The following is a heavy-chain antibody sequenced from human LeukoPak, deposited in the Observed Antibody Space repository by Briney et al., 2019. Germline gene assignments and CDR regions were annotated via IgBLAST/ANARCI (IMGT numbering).Heavy chain of an antibody. CDR3: ARNSSAYISPYYYNYMDV. J-gene: IGHJ6*03. CDR1: GFTFMEYS. V-gene: IGHV3-11*01. CDR2: ISISGNSI. D-gene: IGHD3-22*01. Sequence: GGSLRLSCGASGFTFMEYSITWIRQAPGKGLEWISYISISGNSIDYAASVKGRFTISRDNAEKSLYLQMNSLLAEDTAVYFGARNSSAYISPYYYNYMDVWGEGITVTVSS.